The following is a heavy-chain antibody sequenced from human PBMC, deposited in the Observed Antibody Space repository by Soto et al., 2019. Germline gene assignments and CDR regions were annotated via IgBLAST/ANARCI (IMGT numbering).Heavy chain of an antibody. J-gene: IGHJ4*02. CDR3: ARVYVDTAMVVYGAAGTPYYFDY. CDR2: IIPIFGTA. D-gene: IGHD5-18*01. Sequence: SVKVSCKASGRTFSSYAISWVRQAPGQGLEWMGGIIPIFGTANYAQKIQGRITITADESTSTAYMELSSLRSEDRAVYYCARVYVDTAMVVYGAAGTPYYFDYWGQGTLVTVSS. V-gene: IGHV1-69*13. CDR1: GRTFSSYA.